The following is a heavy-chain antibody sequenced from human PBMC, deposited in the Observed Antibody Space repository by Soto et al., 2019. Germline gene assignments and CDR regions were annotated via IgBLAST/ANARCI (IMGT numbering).Heavy chain of an antibody. CDR1: GASISSEHY. Sequence: QMQLQESGPGLVKASETLSLTCAVSGASISSEHYWTWVRQPPGKGLEWIGDIHHSGSTNNNPSLRSRLIMSVDTSKNQFSLNLNSVTAADTAVYYCARSFGWYAIDQWGQGTLVTVSS. CDR3: ARSFGWYAIDQ. CDR2: IHHSGST. D-gene: IGHD6-19*01. J-gene: IGHJ4*02. V-gene: IGHV4-4*02.